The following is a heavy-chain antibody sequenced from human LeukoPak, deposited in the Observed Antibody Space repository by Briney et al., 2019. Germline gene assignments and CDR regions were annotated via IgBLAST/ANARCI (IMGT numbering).Heavy chain of an antibody. Sequence: PSETLSLTCTVSGGSMSGYYWSWVRRPPGKGLEWIGDIYYSGSTNYMPSLKSRVTISVDTSKNQFFLIMSSVTAADTAVYYCARAYGGSYSYFDQWGQGTLVTVSS. CDR3: ARAYGGSYSYFDQ. CDR2: IYYSGST. J-gene: IGHJ4*02. D-gene: IGHD1-26*01. V-gene: IGHV4-59*01. CDR1: GGSMSGYY.